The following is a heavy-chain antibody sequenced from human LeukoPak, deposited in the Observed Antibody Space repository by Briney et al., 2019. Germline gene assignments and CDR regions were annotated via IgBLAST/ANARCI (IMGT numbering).Heavy chain of an antibody. CDR3: ARAYNSHFDY. V-gene: IGHV3-74*01. CDR2: IKSDGSST. J-gene: IGHJ4*02. D-gene: IGHD1-1*01. CDR1: GYTFSDFS. Sequence: GGSLRLSCAASGYTFSDFSVNWVRQAPGKGLVCVSRIKSDGSSTSYADSVKGRFTISRDDAKNTLYLQMNSLRAEDTAVYYCARAYNSHFDYWGQGALVTVSS.